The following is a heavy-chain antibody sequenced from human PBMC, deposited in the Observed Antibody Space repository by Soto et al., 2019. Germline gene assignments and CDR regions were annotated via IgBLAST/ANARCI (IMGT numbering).Heavy chain of an antibody. D-gene: IGHD3-16*01. CDR1: GFTFTSYW. Sequence: EVLLVESGGGLVQPGGSPRLSCAASGFTFTSYWMHWVRQAPGKGLVWVSRISGDGRNTDYADSVKGRFALSRDNARNTLFLQMSSLRAEDTAVYYCARGGRGGFDYWGQGVLVTVSS. V-gene: IGHV3-74*01. CDR2: ISGDGRNT. CDR3: ARGGRGGFDY. J-gene: IGHJ4*02.